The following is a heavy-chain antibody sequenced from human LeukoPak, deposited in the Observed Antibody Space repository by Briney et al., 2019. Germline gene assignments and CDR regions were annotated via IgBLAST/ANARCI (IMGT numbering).Heavy chain of an antibody. Sequence: SETLSLTCTVSGGSISSYYWSWIRQPPGKGLEWIGYIYYSGSTNYSPSLKSRVTISVDTSKNQFSLKLSSVTAADTAVYYCAGQGYSSSWPFDYWGQGTLVTVSS. CDR3: AGQGYSSSWPFDY. J-gene: IGHJ4*02. V-gene: IGHV4-59*08. CDR2: IYYSGST. CDR1: GGSISSYY. D-gene: IGHD6-13*01.